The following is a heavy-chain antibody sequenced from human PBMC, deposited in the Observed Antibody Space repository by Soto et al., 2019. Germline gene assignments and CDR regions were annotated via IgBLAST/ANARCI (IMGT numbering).Heavy chain of an antibody. J-gene: IGHJ4*02. CDR3: ARDQTVTGPTTFDY. CDR1: GFTFSRYW. D-gene: IGHD6-19*01. Sequence: PGGSLRLSCASSGFTFSRYWMHWFRQAPGKGLEIFSRITDDGSATTYADSVNGRFNISRDNAKNTLYLPMNSLRVDATAVYFCARDQTVTGPTTFDYCGQGTLVTV. CDR2: ITDDGSAT. V-gene: IGHV3-74*01.